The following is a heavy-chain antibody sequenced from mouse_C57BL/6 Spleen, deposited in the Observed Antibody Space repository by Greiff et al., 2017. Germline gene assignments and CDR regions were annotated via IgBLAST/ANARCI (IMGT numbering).Heavy chain of an antibody. CDR2: INPNNCGT. J-gene: IGHJ3*01. D-gene: IGHD2-4*01. CDR1: GYTFTDYY. V-gene: IGHV1-26*01. Sequence: VQLQQSGPELVKPGASVKISCKASGYTFTDYYMNWVKQSHGKSLEWIGDINPNNCGTSYNQKFKGKATLTVDKSSSTAYMELRSLTSEDSAVYYCARFYYDYDGFAYWGQGTLVTVSA. CDR3: ARFYYDYDGFAY.